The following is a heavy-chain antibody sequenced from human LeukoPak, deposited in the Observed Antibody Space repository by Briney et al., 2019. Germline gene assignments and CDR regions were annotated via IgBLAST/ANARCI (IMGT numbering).Heavy chain of an antibody. J-gene: IGHJ3*02. D-gene: IGHD2-21*01. CDR1: GGSTSGHY. CDR2: IYDSEST. Sequence: SETLSLTCTVSGGSTSGHYWSWIRQPPGKGLEWIGYIYDSESTNYNPSLKSRVTILIDTSKNQFSLKLRSVTAADTAVYYWARHSAHRITNGAFDIWGQGTMVTVSS. V-gene: IGHV4-59*11. CDR3: ARHSAHRITNGAFDI.